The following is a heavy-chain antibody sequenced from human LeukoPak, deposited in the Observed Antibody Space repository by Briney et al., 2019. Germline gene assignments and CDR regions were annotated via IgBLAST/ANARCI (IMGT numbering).Heavy chain of an antibody. CDR2: IIPILGIA. V-gene: IGHV1-69*04. J-gene: IGHJ4*02. D-gene: IGHD3-10*01. CDR1: GGTFSSYA. CDR3: ARDFLRGVMGH. Sequence: ASVKVSCKASGGTFSSYAISWVRQAPGQGLEWMGRIIPILGIANYAQKFQGRVTITADKSTSTAYMELRSLRSDDTAVYYCARDFLRGVMGHWGQGTLVTVSS.